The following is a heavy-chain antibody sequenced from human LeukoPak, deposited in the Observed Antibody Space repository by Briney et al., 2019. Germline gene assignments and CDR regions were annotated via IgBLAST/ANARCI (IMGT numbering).Heavy chain of an antibody. CDR3: ARRRGVGATLFDY. Sequence: SETPSLTCTVSGGSISSYYWSWIRQPPGKGLEWIGYIYYSGSTNYNPSLKSRVTISVDTSKNQFKLSSVTAADTAVYCCARRRGVGATLFDYWGQGTLVTVSS. CDR1: GGSISSYY. CDR2: IYYSGST. J-gene: IGHJ4*02. D-gene: IGHD1-26*01. V-gene: IGHV4-59*01.